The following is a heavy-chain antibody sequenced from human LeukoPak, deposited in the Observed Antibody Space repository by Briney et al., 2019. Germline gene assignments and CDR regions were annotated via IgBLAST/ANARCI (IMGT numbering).Heavy chain of an antibody. V-gene: IGHV3-23*01. CDR2: INSYGTNT. Sequence: GGSLRLSCAASGSTFSAYAMTWVRQAPGKGLEWVSAINSYGTNTYDAASVKGRFTISRDNSNNTLFLQMNRLRAEDTAVYYCAKRVSGRYSSGWYFDDWGRGTLVTVSS. CDR3: AKRVSGRYSSGWYFDD. D-gene: IGHD6-19*01. J-gene: IGHJ4*02. CDR1: GSTFSAYA.